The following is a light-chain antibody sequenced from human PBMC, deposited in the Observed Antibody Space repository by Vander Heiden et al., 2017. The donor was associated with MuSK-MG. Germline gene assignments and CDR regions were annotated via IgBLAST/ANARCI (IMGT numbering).Light chain of an antibody. J-gene: IGKJ2*01. CDR3: QQEYTYSHT. Sequence: DSQMTQSPATLSASIGDRVTITCRASQSINSWLAWYQQKPGKAPKLLIYDASSLESRVPSRFSDHGSGTEFSLTISSLQPDDFATSYCQQEYTYSHTFGQGTKLEIK. V-gene: IGKV1-5*01. CDR2: DAS. CDR1: QSINSW.